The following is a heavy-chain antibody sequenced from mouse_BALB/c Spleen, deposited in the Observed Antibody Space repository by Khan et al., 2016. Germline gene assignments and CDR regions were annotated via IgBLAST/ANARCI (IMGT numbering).Heavy chain of an antibody. CDR2: IYPGDGDT. CDR1: GYAFSSYW. V-gene: IGHV1-80*01. Sequence: QVQLKQSGAELVRPGSSVKISCKASGYAFSSYWMNWVKQRPGQGLEWIGQIYPGDGDTHYNGKFKGKATLTADKSSSTASMQLSRLTSEDSAGYFCAGGTPLAYWGQGTLVTVSA. D-gene: IGHD2-14*01. J-gene: IGHJ3*01. CDR3: AGGTPLAY.